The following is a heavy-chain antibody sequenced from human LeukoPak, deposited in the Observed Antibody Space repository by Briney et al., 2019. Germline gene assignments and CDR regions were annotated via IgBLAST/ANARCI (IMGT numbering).Heavy chain of an antibody. J-gene: IGHJ4*02. V-gene: IGHV3-20*04. D-gene: IGHD4-17*01. CDR3: ARDETAPTTVTTPLDY. CDR1: GFTFDDYG. CDR2: INWNGGST. Sequence: PGGSLRLSCAASGFTFDDYGMSWVRQAPGKGLEWVSGINWNGGSTGYADSVKGRFTISRDNAKNSLYLQMNSLRAEDTALYYCARDETAPTTVTTPLDYWGQGTLVTVSS.